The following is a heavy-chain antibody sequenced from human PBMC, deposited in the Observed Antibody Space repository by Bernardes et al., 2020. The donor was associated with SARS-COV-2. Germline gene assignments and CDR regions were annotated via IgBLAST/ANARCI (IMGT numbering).Heavy chain of an antibody. CDR2: IYWNDDK. J-gene: IGHJ4*02. D-gene: IGHD3-3*01. Sequence: SGPPLAKPTQTLTLTCTFSGFSLRPSAVGVGWIRQPPGKALEWLALIYWNDDKRYSPSLKSRLTITKDTSKNQVVLTMTNMDPVDTATYYCAHARHRITIFGVVITTPWYFDYWGQGTLVTVSS. CDR3: AHARHRITIFGVVITTPWYFDY. V-gene: IGHV2-5*01. CDR1: GFSLRPSAVG.